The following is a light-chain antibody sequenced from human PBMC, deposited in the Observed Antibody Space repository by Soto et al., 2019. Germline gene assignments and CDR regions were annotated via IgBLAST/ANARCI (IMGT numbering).Light chain of an antibody. CDR3: VLYMGSGTVV. CDR1: SGSVSTSYY. CDR2: STN. Sequence: QTVVTQEPSFSVSPGGTVTLTCGLSSGSVSTSYYPRWYQQTPGQAPRTLIYSTNTRSSGVPDRFSGSILGNKAALTITGAQADDESYYYCVLYMGSGTVVFGGGTKLTV. V-gene: IGLV8-61*01. J-gene: IGLJ2*01.